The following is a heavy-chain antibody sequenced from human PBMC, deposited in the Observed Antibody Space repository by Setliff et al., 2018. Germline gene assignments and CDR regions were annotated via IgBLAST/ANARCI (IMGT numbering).Heavy chain of an antibody. CDR2: ISGSGGST. V-gene: IGHV3-23*01. D-gene: IGHD3-22*01. Sequence: QAGGSLRLSCAASGFTFTNYAMSWVRQAPGKGLEWVSAISGSGGSTYYADSVKGRFTTSRDNSKNTLYLQMNSLRAEDTAVYYCAKAYSITMIVVVYTAFDIWGQGTMVTVSS. J-gene: IGHJ3*02. CDR3: AKAYSITMIVVVYTAFDI. CDR1: GFTFTNYA.